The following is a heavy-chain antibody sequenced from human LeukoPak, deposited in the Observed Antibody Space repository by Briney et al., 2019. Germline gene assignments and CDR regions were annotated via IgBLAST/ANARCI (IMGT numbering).Heavy chain of an antibody. CDR1: GFTLSSYP. D-gene: IGHD2-15*01. V-gene: IGHV4-34*01. Sequence: PGGSLRLSCVASGFTLSSYPVSWIRQPPGKGLEWIGEINHSGSTNYNPSLKSRVTISVDTSKNQFSLKLSSVTAADTAVYYCARGLPSGGTPDAKGSFDYWGQGTLVTVSS. CDR3: ARGLPSGGTPDAKGSFDY. J-gene: IGHJ4*02. CDR2: INHSGST.